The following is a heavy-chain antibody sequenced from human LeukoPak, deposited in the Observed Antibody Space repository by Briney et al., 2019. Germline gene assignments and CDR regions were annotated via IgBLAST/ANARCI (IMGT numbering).Heavy chain of an antibody. CDR2: IYPGDSDT. Sequence: GESLKISCKGSGYSFAKYWIGWVRQMPGKGLEWVGIIYPGDSDTRYSPSFQGQVTISADKSISTAYLQWSSLKASDTAMYYCARQGRNSGWDNFDYWGQGTLVTVSS. CDR1: GYSFAKYW. J-gene: IGHJ4*02. CDR3: ARQGRNSGWDNFDY. D-gene: IGHD6-19*01. V-gene: IGHV5-51*01.